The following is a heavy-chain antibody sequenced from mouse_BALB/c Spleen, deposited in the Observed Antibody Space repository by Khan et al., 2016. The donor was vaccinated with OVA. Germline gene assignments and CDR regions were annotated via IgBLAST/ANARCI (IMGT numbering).Heavy chain of an antibody. CDR3: TSAGYGSFAY. V-gene: IGHV1S81*02. CDR1: GYTFTSYY. CDR2: INPNNGGT. D-gene: IGHD2-2*01. J-gene: IGHJ3*01. Sequence: QVQLQQSGAELVKPGASVKLSCKASGYTFTSYYIYWVKQRPGQGLEWIGEINPNNGGTNFNEKFKSKATLTVDTSSSTAYLQLSSLTSEDSAVYYCTSAGYGSFAYWGQGTLVTVSA.